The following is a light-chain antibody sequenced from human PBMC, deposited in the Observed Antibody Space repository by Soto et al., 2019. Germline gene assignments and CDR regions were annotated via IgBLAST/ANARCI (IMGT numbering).Light chain of an antibody. J-gene: IGLJ2*01. Sequence: QSALTQPASVSGSPGQSITLSCTRTSSGVENYNLVSWYQHRPGKAPKLIIYEGSQRPSGVSDRFSGSKSGNTASLTISGLRAEDEADYSCSSYAGAVVFGGGTKVTVL. CDR1: SSGVENYNL. CDR2: EGS. CDR3: SSYAGAVV. V-gene: IGLV2-23*01.